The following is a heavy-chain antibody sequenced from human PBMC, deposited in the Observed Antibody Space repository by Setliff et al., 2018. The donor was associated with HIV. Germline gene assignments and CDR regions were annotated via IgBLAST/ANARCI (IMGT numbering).Heavy chain of an antibody. CDR3: ARSYCGGGLCFRGLDL. CDR1: GGSISNSNYF. V-gene: IGHV4-39*07. CDR2: AGSADYGGNA. D-gene: IGHD2-21*01. J-gene: IGHJ6*02. Sequence: SETLSLTCTVSGGSISNSNYFWDWIRQPPGKGLEWIGSAGSADYGGNAYYNPSLKSRVTISVETSKNQFSLKLTSVTAADAAVYYCARSYCGGGLCFRGLDLWGQGTTVTVSS.